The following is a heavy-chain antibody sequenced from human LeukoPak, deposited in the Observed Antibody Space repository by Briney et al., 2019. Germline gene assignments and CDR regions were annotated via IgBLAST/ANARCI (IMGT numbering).Heavy chain of an antibody. CDR1: GGSISSYY. Sequence: SETLSLTCTVSGGSISSYYWSWIRQPPGKGLEWIGYIYYSGSTNYNPSLKSRVTISVDTSKNQFSLKLSSVTAADTAVYYCARVSPTYLAGAFDIWGQGTMVTVSS. CDR3: ARVSPTYLAGAFDI. V-gene: IGHV4-59*12. CDR2: IYYSGST. J-gene: IGHJ3*02.